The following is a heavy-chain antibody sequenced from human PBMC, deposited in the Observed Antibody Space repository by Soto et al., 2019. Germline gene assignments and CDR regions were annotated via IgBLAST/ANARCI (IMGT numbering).Heavy chain of an antibody. CDR2: IIPIFCTA. D-gene: IGHD2-2*02. CDR1: GGTFSSYA. CDR3: ARGSIVVVAAAIAYYYYYGMDV. J-gene: IGHJ6*02. V-gene: IGHV1-69*06. Sequence: SVKVSCKASGGTFSSYAISWVRQAPGQGLEWMGGIIPIFCTANYAQKFQGRVTITADKSTSTAYMELSSLRSEDTAVYYCARGSIVVVAAAIAYYYYYGMDVWGQGTTVTVSS.